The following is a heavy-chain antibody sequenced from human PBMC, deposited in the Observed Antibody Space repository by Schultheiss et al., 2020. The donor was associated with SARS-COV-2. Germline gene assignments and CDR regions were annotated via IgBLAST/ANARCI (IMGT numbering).Heavy chain of an antibody. J-gene: IGHJ4*02. CDR2: IYTSGST. Sequence: SETLSLTCAVYGGSFSGYYWSWIRQPAGKGLEWIGRIYTSGSTNYNPSLKSRVTMSVDTSKNQFSLKLSSVTAADTAVYYCARDKWKDGYNYLDYWGQGTLVTVSS. CDR3: ARDKWKDGYNYLDY. V-gene: IGHV4-4*07. CDR1: GGSFSGYY. D-gene: IGHD5-24*01.